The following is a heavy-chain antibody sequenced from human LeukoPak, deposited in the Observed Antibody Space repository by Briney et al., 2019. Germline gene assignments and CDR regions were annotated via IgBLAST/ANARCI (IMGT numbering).Heavy chain of an antibody. D-gene: IGHD4-17*01. J-gene: IGHJ4*02. V-gene: IGHV3-33*06. Sequence: GRSLRLSCAASGFTFSSYGMHWVRQAPGKGLEWVAVIWYDGSNKYYADSAKGRFTISRDNSKNTLYLQMNSLRAEDTAVYYCAKPRWTTVTTGDFDYWGQGTLVTVSS. CDR1: GFTFSSYG. CDR2: IWYDGSNK. CDR3: AKPRWTTVTTGDFDY.